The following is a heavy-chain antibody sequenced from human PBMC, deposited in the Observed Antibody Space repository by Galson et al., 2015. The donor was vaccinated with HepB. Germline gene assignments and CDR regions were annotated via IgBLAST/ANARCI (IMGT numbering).Heavy chain of an antibody. CDR2: ISYDGSNK. Sequence: SLRLSCAASGFTFSSYAMHWVRQAPGKGLEWVAVISYDGSNKYYADSVKGRFTISRDNSKNTLYLQMNSLRAEDTAVYYCARVGIDDPDLYFGELLYGHFDYWGQGTLVTVSS. CDR3: ARVGIDDPDLYFGELLYGHFDY. D-gene: IGHD3-10*01. CDR1: GFTFSSYA. V-gene: IGHV3-30*04. J-gene: IGHJ4*02.